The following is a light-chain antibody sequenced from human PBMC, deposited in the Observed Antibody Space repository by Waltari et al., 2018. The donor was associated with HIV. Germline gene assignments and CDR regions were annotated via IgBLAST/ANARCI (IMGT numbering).Light chain of an antibody. V-gene: IGKV3-20*01. CDR1: QSLPSNY. CDR3: QQYGSSAT. J-gene: IGKJ3*01. Sequence: EIVLTQSPGTLSLSPGEGATLSCRASQSLPSNYLAWYLHKPGQAPRLLTYGASFRATGIPDRFSGSGSGTGFTLTISRLEPEDFATYFCQQYGSSATFGPGTKVDI. CDR2: GAS.